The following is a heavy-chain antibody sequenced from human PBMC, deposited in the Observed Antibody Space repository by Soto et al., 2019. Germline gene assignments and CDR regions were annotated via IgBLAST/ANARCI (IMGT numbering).Heavy chain of an antibody. V-gene: IGHV3-33*01. J-gene: IGHJ6*03. CDR3: ARDSGVDYHNYYMDV. Sequence: QMQLVESGGGVVQPGTSLRLSCAASGFTFSNYAMHWVRQAPGKGLEWVTIIWYDGSDKNYGDSVKGRFTISRDNSKNTLYLQMNSLRVEDTAVYYCARDSGVDYHNYYMDVWGKGTTVTVSS. CDR1: GFTFSNYA. D-gene: IGHD3-22*01. CDR2: IWYDGSDK.